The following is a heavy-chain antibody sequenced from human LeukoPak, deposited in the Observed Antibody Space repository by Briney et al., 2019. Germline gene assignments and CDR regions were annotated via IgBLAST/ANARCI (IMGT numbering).Heavy chain of an antibody. Sequence: GGSLRLSCAASGFTFSSYSMNWVRQAPGKGLEWVSSISSSSSYIYYADSVKGRFTISRDNAKNSLYLQMNSLRAEDTAVYYCARDSSIVFYYMDVWGKGTTVTVSS. CDR3: ARDSSIVFYYMDV. V-gene: IGHV3-21*01. D-gene: IGHD1-26*01. J-gene: IGHJ6*03. CDR1: GFTFSSYS. CDR2: ISSSSSYI.